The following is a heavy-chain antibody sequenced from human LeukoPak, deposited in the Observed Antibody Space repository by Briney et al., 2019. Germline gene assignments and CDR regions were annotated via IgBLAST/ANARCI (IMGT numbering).Heavy chain of an antibody. Sequence: GGSLRLSCAASGFTFSSYEMNWVRQAPGKGLEWVSYISSSGSTIYYADSVKGRFTISRDNAKNSLYLQMNSLRAEDTAVYYCARGFDGPDAFDIWGQGTMVTVPS. CDR3: ARGFDGPDAFDI. J-gene: IGHJ3*02. CDR2: ISSSGSTI. V-gene: IGHV3-48*03. CDR1: GFTFSSYE. D-gene: IGHD3-9*01.